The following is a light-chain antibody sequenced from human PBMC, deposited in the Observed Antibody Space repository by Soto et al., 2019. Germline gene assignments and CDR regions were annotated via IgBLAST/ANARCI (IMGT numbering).Light chain of an antibody. Sequence: LTQPASVSGSPGQSITISCTGTSSDVGAYNYVSWYQHHPGKAPKLMIYEVTNRPSGVSNRFSGSKSGNTASLIISGLQAEDEADYYCNSYTTNSNRVFGTGTKVTVL. CDR1: SSDVGAYNY. CDR3: NSYTTNSNRV. J-gene: IGLJ1*01. V-gene: IGLV2-14*01. CDR2: EVT.